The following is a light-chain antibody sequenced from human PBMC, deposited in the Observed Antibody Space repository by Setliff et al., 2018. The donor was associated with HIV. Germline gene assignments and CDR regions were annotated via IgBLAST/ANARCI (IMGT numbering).Light chain of an antibody. V-gene: IGLV1-44*01. CDR1: QSNIGRTT. J-gene: IGLJ1*01. CDR2: GDN. Sequence: QSVLVQPTSVSAAPGQRVTISCSGTQSNIGRTTETWDQQLPGTAPKLLIFGDNQRPSVVPDRFSASKFGTSGSLDISGLQSDDEGDYFCAAWDAGLSAYVFGPGTKVTVL. CDR3: AAWDAGLSAYV.